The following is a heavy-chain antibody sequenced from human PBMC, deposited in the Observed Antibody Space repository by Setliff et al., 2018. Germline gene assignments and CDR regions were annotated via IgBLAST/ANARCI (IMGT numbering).Heavy chain of an antibody. Sequence: PGGSLRLSCAASGFTFSSYTINWVRQAPGKGLEWVSSISGSSEFIYYADSVKGRFTISRDNAKNSLYLQMNSLRADDTAVYYCMKKIIAGGGPPYDYFDYWGQGTLVTVSS. D-gene: IGHD1-26*01. V-gene: IGHV3-21*04. J-gene: IGHJ4*02. CDR2: ISGSSEFI. CDR1: GFTFSSYT. CDR3: MKKIIAGGGPPYDYFDY.